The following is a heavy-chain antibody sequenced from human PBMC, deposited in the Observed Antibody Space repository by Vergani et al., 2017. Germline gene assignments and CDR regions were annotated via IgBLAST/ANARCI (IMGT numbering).Heavy chain of an antibody. V-gene: IGHV5-10-1*03. CDR3: ARHLSALAEGGYYYYYGMDV. CDR1: GYSFTSYW. Sequence: EVQLVQSGAEVKKPGESLRISCQVSGYSFTSYWISWVRQMPGKGLEWMGRIDPSDSYTNYSPSFQGHVTISADKSISTAYLQWSSLKASDNAMYYCARHLSALAEGGYYYYYGMDVWGQGTTVTVSS. J-gene: IGHJ6*02. CDR2: IDPSDSYT. D-gene: IGHD2-21*01.